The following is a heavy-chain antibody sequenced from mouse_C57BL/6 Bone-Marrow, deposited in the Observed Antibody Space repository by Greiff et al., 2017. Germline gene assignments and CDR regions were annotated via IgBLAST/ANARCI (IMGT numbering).Heavy chain of an antibody. D-gene: IGHD1-1*01. J-gene: IGHJ1*03. CDR2: IHPNSGST. V-gene: IGHV1-64*01. Sequence: QVQLQQPGAELVKPGASVKLSCKASGYTFTSYWMHWVKQRPGHGLEWIGMIHPNSGSTNYNEKFKSKATLTVDKSSSTAYMQLSSLTSEDSAVYYCARVSITTVVATRYFDVWGTGTTVTVSS. CDR1: GYTFTSYW. CDR3: ARVSITTVVATRYFDV.